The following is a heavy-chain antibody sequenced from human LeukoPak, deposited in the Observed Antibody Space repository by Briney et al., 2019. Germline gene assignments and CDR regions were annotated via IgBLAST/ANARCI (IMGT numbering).Heavy chain of an antibody. D-gene: IGHD3-22*01. V-gene: IGHV4-4*02. J-gene: IGHJ4*02. CDR3: ARGVHYYDSSGYRDY. CDR1: GGSIRSSNW. CDR2: IYHSGST. Sequence: AETLSLTCAVYGGSIRSSNWWSWVRQPPGKGLEWIGEIYHSGSTNYNPSLKSRVTISVDKSKNQFSLKLSSVTAADTAVYYCARGVHYYDSSGYRDYWGQGTLVTVSS.